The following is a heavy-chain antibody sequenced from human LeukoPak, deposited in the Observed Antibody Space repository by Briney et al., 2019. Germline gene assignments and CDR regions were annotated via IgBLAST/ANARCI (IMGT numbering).Heavy chain of an antibody. V-gene: IGHV4-4*07. Sequence: GSLRLSCVASGFTFSTYWMSWIRQPAGKGLEWIGRIYTSGSTTYNPSLKSRVTMSVDTSKSQFSLNLMSVTAADTAVYYCTRDTGTTGEVKFDPWGQGTLVTVSS. CDR3: TRDTGTTGEVKFDP. D-gene: IGHD4-17*01. J-gene: IGHJ5*02. CDR1: GFTFSTYW. CDR2: IYTSGST.